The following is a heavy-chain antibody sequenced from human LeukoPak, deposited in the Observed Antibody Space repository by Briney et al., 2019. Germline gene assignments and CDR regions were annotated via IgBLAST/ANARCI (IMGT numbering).Heavy chain of an antibody. J-gene: IGHJ4*02. V-gene: IGHV4-39*01. Sequence: SETLSLTCSVSGGSINSNSHHWDWIRQTPGKGLEWIGNIYYSGTTSYNPSLKSRVTISVDTSKNQFSLRLSSVTAADTAVYYCARRGDILTDYAFDYWGQGTLVTVSS. D-gene: IGHD3-9*01. CDR1: GGSINSNSHH. CDR2: IYYSGTT. CDR3: ARRGDILTDYAFDY.